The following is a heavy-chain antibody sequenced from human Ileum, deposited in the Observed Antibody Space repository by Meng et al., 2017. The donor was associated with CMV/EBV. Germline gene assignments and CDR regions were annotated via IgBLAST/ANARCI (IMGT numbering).Heavy chain of an antibody. J-gene: IGHJ1*01. CDR3: ARGGVLWCPLN. CDR2: IHYSGST. V-gene: IGHV4-39*07. CDR1: GCSISSRGYY. Sequence: CTVSGCSISSRGYYWGRTRQPPGKGLEWIGNIHYSGSTYYNPSLKSRVTISVDTPKNQFSLKLTSVTAADTAVYYCARGGVLWCPLNWGQGTLVTVSS. D-gene: IGHD2-21*01.